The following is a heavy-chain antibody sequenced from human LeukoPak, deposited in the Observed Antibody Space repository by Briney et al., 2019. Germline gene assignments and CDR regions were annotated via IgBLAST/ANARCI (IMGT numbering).Heavy chain of an antibody. V-gene: IGHV4-34*01. Sequence: SETLSLTCAVYGGSFSGYYWSWIRQPPGKGLEWIGEINHSGSTNYNPSLKSRVTISVDTSKNQFSLQLSSVTAADTAVYYCARVRFLEWLLYERYYFDYWGQGTLVTVSS. CDR3: ARVRFLEWLLYERYYFDY. D-gene: IGHD3-3*01. J-gene: IGHJ4*02. CDR2: INHSGST. CDR1: GGSFSGYY.